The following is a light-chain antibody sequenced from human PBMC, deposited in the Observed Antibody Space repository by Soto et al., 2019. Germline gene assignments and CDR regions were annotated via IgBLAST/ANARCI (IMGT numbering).Light chain of an antibody. J-gene: IGLJ1*01. CDR1: SSNVGSYGV. Sequence: QSALTQPASVSGSPGQSITISCAGSSSNVGSYGVVSWYQQHPGKVPNLIIYDGLQRPSGVSGLFSGSKSGNTASLTIAVLQAEDEADYYGSLDAGRNTYVFGGGTKLTVL. CDR2: DGL. V-gene: IGLV2-23*01. CDR3: SLDAGRNTYV.